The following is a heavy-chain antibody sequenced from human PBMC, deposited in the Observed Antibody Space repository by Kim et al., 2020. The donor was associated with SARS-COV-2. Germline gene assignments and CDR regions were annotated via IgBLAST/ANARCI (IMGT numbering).Heavy chain of an antibody. D-gene: IGHD6-13*01. V-gene: IGHV1-46*01. J-gene: IGHJ6*02. CDR3: ARTRIAAAGRDYYYGMDV. CDR2: INPSGGST. CDR1: GYTFTSYY. Sequence: ASVKVSCKASGYTFTSYYMHWVRQAPGQGLEWMGIINPSGGSTSYAQKFQGRVTMTRDTSTSTVYMELSSLRSEDTAVYYCARTRIAAAGRDYYYGMDVWGQGTTVTVSS.